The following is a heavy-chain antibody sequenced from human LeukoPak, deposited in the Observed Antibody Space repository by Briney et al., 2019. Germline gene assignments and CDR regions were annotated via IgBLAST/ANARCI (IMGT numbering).Heavy chain of an antibody. D-gene: IGHD6-19*01. Sequence: GGSLRLSCAASGFTFSSYGMSWVRQAPGKGLEWVSAISGSGGSTYYADSVKGRFTISRDNSKNTLYLQMNSLRAEDTAVYYCAKDQQQWLVLSAFDIWGQGTMVTVSS. CDR3: AKDQQQWLVLSAFDI. V-gene: IGHV3-23*01. CDR1: GFTFSSYG. CDR2: ISGSGGST. J-gene: IGHJ3*02.